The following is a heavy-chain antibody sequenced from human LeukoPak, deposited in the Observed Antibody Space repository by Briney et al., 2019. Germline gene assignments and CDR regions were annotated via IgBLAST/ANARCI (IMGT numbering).Heavy chain of an antibody. V-gene: IGHV3-48*03. J-gene: IGHJ4*02. D-gene: IGHD1-7*01. Sequence: SGGSLRLSCAASGFTFSGYEMDWVRQAPGKGLEWVSYISTSGSTTYYADSVKGRFTISRDNAKNSLYLQMNSLRAEDTAVYYCARDSTTPRVYFDYWGQGTLVTVSS. CDR3: ARDSTTPRVYFDY. CDR1: GFTFSGYE. CDR2: ISTSGSTT.